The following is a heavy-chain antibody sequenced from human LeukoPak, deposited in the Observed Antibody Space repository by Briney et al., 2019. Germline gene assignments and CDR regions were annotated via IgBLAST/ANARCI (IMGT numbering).Heavy chain of an antibody. CDR1: GGSISSGGYS. J-gene: IGHJ4*02. Sequence: SETLSLTCAVSGGSISSGGYSWSWIRQPPGKGLEWIGYIYHSGSTYYNPSLKSRVTMSVDRSKNQFSLKLSSVTAADTAVYYCARAPVLRFLEWLFFDYWGQGTLVTVSS. V-gene: IGHV4-30-2*01. CDR2: IYHSGST. D-gene: IGHD3-3*01. CDR3: ARAPVLRFLEWLFFDY.